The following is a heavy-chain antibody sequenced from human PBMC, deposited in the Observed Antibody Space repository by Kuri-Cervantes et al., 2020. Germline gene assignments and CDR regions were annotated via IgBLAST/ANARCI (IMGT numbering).Heavy chain of an antibody. CDR1: GFTFDDYA. D-gene: IGHD3-3*01. V-gene: IGHV3-9*01. Sequence: LSLTCAASGFTFDDYAMHWVRQAPGKGLEWVSGISWNSGSIGYADSVKGRFTISRDNAKNSLYLQMNSLRDEDTAVYYCATRSGYYSLYYYYMDVWGKGATVTVSS. CDR3: ATRSGYYSLYYYYMDV. J-gene: IGHJ6*03. CDR2: ISWNSGSI.